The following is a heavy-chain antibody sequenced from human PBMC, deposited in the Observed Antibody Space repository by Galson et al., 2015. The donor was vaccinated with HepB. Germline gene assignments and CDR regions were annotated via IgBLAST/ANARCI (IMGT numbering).Heavy chain of an antibody. D-gene: IGHD2-21*01. CDR1: GFIFSSYW. Sequence: SLRLSCAASGFIFSSYWMSWVRQAPGKGLEVVANIKQDGSEQYYVGSVKGRFTISRDNAKNSLYLQMNSLRAEDTAVYYCAGDRLHGGAPTLDYWGQGALVTVSS. CDR2: IKQDGSEQ. V-gene: IGHV3-7*03. J-gene: IGHJ4*02. CDR3: AGDRLHGGAPTLDY.